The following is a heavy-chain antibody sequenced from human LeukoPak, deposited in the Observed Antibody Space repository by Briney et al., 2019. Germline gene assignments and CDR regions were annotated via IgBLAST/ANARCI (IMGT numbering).Heavy chain of an antibody. CDR3: TRVRRNMGVPRGYYDYVWGTSRGDAFDI. J-gene: IGHJ3*02. V-gene: IGHV3-74*01. CDR2: ISNDGSTT. D-gene: IGHD3-16*01. CDR1: GFTFRNYW. Sequence: GGSLRLSCAASGFTFRNYWMHWVRQAPGKGLVWVSGISNDGSTTGFADSVKDRFTISRDNAKNMLYLQMKSLGAEDTAMYYCTRVRRNMGVPRGYYDYVWGTSRGDAFDIWGQGTMVTVSS.